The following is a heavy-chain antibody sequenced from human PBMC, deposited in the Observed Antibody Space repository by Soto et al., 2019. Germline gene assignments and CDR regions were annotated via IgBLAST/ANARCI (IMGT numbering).Heavy chain of an antibody. CDR3: AKDPLYNWNDEVSYYYYMDV. V-gene: IGHV3-23*01. D-gene: IGHD1-1*01. Sequence: EVQLSESGGGLVQPGGSLRLSCAASGFTFSSYAMNWVRQAPGKGLEWVSVISRTGGNTYYADSVKGRFTISRDNSKNTLYLQMNSLRAEDTAVYYCAKDPLYNWNDEVSYYYYMDVWGEGTTVTVSS. CDR1: GFTFSSYA. CDR2: ISRTGGNT. J-gene: IGHJ6*03.